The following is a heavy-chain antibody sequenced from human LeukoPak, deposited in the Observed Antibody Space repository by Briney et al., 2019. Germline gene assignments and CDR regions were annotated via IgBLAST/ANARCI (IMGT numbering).Heavy chain of an antibody. CDR3: ARIPVPAYYYDSSGYYSN. CDR1: GGSISSYY. V-gene: IGHV4-4*07. CDR2: IYTSGST. Sequence: SETLSLTCTVSGGSISSYYWSWIRQPAGKGLEWIGRIYTSGSTNYNPSLKSRVTMSVDTSKNQFSLKLSSVTAADTAVYYCARIPVPAYYYDSSGYYSNWGQGTLVTVSS. J-gene: IGHJ4*02. D-gene: IGHD3-22*01.